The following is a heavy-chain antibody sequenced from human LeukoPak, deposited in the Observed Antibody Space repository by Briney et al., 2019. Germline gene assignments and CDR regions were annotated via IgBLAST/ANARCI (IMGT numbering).Heavy chain of an antibody. CDR3: ARSYCSSTSCSPYYYYYMDV. CDR1: GGSISSGGYY. Sequence: SQTLSLTCTVSGGSISSGGYYWSWIRQHPGKGLEWIGYIYYSGSTYYNPSLRSRVTISVDTSKNQFSLKLSSVTAADTAVYYCARSYCSSTSCSPYYYYYMDVWGKGTTVTVSS. D-gene: IGHD2-2*01. CDR2: IYYSGST. V-gene: IGHV4-31*03. J-gene: IGHJ6*03.